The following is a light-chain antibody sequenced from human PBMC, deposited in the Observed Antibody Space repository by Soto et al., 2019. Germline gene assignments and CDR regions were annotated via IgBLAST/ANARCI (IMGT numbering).Light chain of an antibody. CDR2: GAS. J-gene: IGKJ1*01. Sequence: EIVLTQSPGTLSLSPGERATLSCRASQTVLNNYLTWYQQKPGQAPRRLIFGASIRATGIPDRFSGSGSGTDFTLTISRLEPEDFAVYYFQQYGSSPTTFGQGTKVDIK. CDR3: QQYGSSPTT. V-gene: IGKV3-20*01. CDR1: QTVLNNY.